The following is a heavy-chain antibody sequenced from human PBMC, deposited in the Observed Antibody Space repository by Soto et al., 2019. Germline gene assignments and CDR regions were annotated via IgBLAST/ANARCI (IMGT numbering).Heavy chain of an antibody. D-gene: IGHD5-12*01. CDR2: ISSGSSTL. J-gene: IGHJ4*02. V-gene: IGHV3-48*01. Sequence: EVQLVESGGGLVQPGGSLRLSCAASGFTFKTYSMNWVRQAPGKGLEWVSYISSGSSTLYYADSVRGRFTISRDNAKNSLFLQMNSLRAEDKAVYYCARESGGSPDYWGQGTLVTVSS. CDR1: GFTFKTYS. CDR3: ARESGGSPDY.